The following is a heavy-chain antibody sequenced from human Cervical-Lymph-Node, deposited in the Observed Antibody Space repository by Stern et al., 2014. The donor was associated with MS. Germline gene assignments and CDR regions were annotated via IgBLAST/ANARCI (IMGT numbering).Heavy chain of an antibody. CDR2: INPSGGST. Sequence: VQLVESGAEVKKPGASVKVSCKASGYTFTSYYMHWVRQAPGQGLELMGIINPSGGSTSYAQKFQGRVTMTRDTSTSTVYMELSSLRSEDTAVYYCAREDGGWYVAYYWGQGTLVTVSS. V-gene: IGHV1-46*01. J-gene: IGHJ4*02. CDR1: GYTFTSYY. CDR3: AREDGGWYVAYY. D-gene: IGHD6-19*01.